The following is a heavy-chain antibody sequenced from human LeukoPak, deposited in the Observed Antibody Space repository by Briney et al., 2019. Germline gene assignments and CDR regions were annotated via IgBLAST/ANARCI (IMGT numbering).Heavy chain of an antibody. J-gene: IGHJ4*02. V-gene: IGHV3-48*02. CDR3: ARRDKVGAIPLFDY. D-gene: IGHD1-26*01. CDR1: GFTFSTYG. Sequence: GGSLRLSCAASGFTFSTYGMTCVRQAPGNGLEWVSYISSSSSTISYADSVKGRFTISRDNAKNSLYLQMNSLRDEDTAVYYCARRDKVGAIPLFDYWGQGTLVTVSS. CDR2: ISSSSSTI.